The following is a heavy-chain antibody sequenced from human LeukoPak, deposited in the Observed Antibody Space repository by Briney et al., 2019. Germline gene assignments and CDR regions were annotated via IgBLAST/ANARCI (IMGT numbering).Heavy chain of an antibody. J-gene: IGHJ3*02. CDR1: GFTFSSYS. D-gene: IGHD2-2*03. Sequence: PGGSLRLSCAASGFTFSSYSMNWVRQAPGKGLEWVSSISSSSSYIYYADSVKGRFTISGDNAKNSLYLQMNSLRAEDTAVYYCARVAMDHDAFDIWGQGTMVTVSS. CDR3: ARVAMDHDAFDI. CDR2: ISSSSSYI. V-gene: IGHV3-21*01.